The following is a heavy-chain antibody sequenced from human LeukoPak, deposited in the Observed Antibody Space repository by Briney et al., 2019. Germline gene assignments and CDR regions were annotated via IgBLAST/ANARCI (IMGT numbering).Heavy chain of an antibody. CDR3: ARVHRDMATIVGLWDY. Sequence: GGSLRLSCAASGFTFSSYWMHWVRQAPGKGLVWVSRINSDGISTSYADSVKGRFTISRDNAKNTLYLQMNSLRVEDTAVYYCARVHRDMATIVGLWDYWGQGTLVTVAS. J-gene: IGHJ4*02. D-gene: IGHD5-24*01. V-gene: IGHV3-74*01. CDR2: INSDGIST. CDR1: GFTFSSYW.